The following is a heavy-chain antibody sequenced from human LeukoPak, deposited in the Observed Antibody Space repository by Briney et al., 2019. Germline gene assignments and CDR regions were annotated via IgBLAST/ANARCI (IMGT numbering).Heavy chain of an antibody. Sequence: EGSLRLSCAASGFTFSNYAMSWVRQAPGKGLEWVSSITTSSSYIYYADSVKGRFTISRDNAKNSLFLQMNSLRAEDTAVYYCATDLIHYYASGAKTWGQGTPVTVSS. J-gene: IGHJ5*02. D-gene: IGHD3-10*01. CDR1: GFTFSNYA. V-gene: IGHV3-21*01. CDR3: ATDLIHYYASGAKT. CDR2: ITTSSSYI.